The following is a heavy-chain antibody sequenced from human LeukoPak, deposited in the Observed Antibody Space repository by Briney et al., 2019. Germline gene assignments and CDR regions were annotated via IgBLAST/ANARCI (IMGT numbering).Heavy chain of an antibody. J-gene: IGHJ4*02. Sequence: GASVKVSCKASGYTFASFGITWVRQAPGQGLEWMGWINTHNGDTNYAQKLQGRVTMTRDTSTSTVYMELSSLRSEDTAVYYCARDRGGPFDYWGQGTLVTVSS. CDR3: ARDRGGPFDY. CDR2: INTHNGDT. V-gene: IGHV1-18*01. D-gene: IGHD2-15*01. CDR1: GYTFASFG.